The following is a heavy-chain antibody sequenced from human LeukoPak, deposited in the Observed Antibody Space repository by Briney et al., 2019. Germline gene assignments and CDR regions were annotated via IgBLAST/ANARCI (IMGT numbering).Heavy chain of an antibody. V-gene: IGHV4-59*08. CDR1: GGSISSYY. CDR3: ARCWSRFDY. J-gene: IGHJ4*02. D-gene: IGHD3-3*01. CDR2: IYYSGTT. Sequence: PSETLSLTCTVSGGSISSYYWSWIRQPPGKGLEWIGYIYYSGTTNYNPSLKSRVTISVDTSKNQFSLKLSSVTAADTAVYFCARCWSRFDYWGQGTLVTVSS.